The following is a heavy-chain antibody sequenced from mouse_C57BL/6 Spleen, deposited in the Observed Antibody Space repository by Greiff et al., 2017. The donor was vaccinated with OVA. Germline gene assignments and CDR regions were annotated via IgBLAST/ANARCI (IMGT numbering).Heavy chain of an antibody. D-gene: IGHD1-1*01. CDR3: TRWNYYGSSYLYAMDY. CDR1: GYTFTSYW. CDR2: IYPGNSDT. J-gene: IGHJ4*01. V-gene: IGHV1-5*01. Sequence: EVQLQQSGTVLARPGASVKMSCKTSGYTFTSYWMHWVKQRPGQGLEWIGAIYPGNSDTSYNQKFKGKAKLTAVTSASTAYMELSSLTNEDSAVYYGTRWNYYGSSYLYAMDYWGQGTSVTVSS.